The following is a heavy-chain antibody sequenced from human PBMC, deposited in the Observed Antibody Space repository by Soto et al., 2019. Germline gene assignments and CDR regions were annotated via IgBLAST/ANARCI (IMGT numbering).Heavy chain of an antibody. J-gene: IGHJ4*02. CDR3: ARDRPSPYCSSTSCSSYFDY. CDR2: LAYDGSNK. CDR1: GFTFSTYA. D-gene: IGHD2-2*01. V-gene: IGHV3-30-3*01. Sequence: GGSLRLSCAASGFTFSTYAMQWVRQAPGKGLEWVAVLAYDGSNKYYADSVKGRFTISRDNSKNTLYLQMNSLRAEDTAVYYCARDRPSPYCSSTSCSSYFDYWGQGTLVTVSS.